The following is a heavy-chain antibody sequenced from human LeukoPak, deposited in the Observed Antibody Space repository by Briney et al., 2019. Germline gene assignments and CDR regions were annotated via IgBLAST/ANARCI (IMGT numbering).Heavy chain of an antibody. CDR3: ASDERGYSYGYFY. V-gene: IGHV1-8*01. CDR2: MNPNSGNT. D-gene: IGHD5-18*01. Sequence: GASVKVSCKASGYTFTSHDINWVRQATGQGLEWMGWMNPNSGNTGYAQKFQGRVTMTRDTSISTAYMELSRLRSDDTAVYYCASDERGYSYGYFYWGQGTLVTVSS. J-gene: IGHJ4*02. CDR1: GYTFTSHD.